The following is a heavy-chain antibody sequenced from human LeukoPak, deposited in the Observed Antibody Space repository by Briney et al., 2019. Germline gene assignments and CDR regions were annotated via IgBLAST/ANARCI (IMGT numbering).Heavy chain of an antibody. CDR3: ARVPSAVVTSYYFDY. V-gene: IGHV4-39*07. CDR2: IYYSGST. D-gene: IGHD4-23*01. CDR1: GGSISSSSYY. J-gene: IGHJ4*02. Sequence: PSETLSLTCTVSGGSISSSSYYWGWIRQPPGKGLEWIGSIYYSGSTYYNPSLKSRVTISVDTSKNQFSLKLSSVTAADTAVYYCARVPSAVVTSYYFDYWGQGTLVTVSS.